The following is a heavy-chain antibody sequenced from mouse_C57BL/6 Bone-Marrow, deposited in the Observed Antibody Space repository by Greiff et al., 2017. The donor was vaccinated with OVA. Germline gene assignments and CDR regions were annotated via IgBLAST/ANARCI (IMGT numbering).Heavy chain of an antibody. Sequence: VQLQQSGAELVRPGASVKLSCTASGFNIKDYYMHWVKQRPEQGLEWIGRIDPEDGDTEYAPKFQGKATMTADTSSNTAYLHLSSLTSEDTAVYYCTTALYDYDWYFDVWGTGTTVTVSS. V-gene: IGHV14-1*01. J-gene: IGHJ1*03. CDR1: GFNIKDYY. CDR3: TTALYDYDWYFDV. D-gene: IGHD2-4*01. CDR2: IDPEDGDT.